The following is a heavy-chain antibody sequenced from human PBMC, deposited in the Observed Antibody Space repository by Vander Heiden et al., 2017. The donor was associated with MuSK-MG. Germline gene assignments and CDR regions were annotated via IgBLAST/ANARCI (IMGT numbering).Heavy chain of an antibody. CDR3: ARGGDCSGGSCYKRHYYYYYYMDV. V-gene: IGHV1-8*01. Sequence: QVQLVQSGAEVKKPGASVKVSCKASGYTFTSYDTNWVRQATGQGLEWMGWMNPNSGNTGYAQKFQGRVTMTRNTSISTAYMELSSLRSEDTAVYYCARGGDCSGGSCYKRHYYYYYYMDVWGKGTTVTVSS. J-gene: IGHJ6*03. D-gene: IGHD2-15*01. CDR2: MNPNSGNT. CDR1: GYTFTSYD.